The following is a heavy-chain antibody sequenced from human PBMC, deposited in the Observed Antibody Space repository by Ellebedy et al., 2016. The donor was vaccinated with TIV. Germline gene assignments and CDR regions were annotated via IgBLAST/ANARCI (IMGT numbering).Heavy chain of an antibody. V-gene: IGHV3-23*01. CDR1: GFTFSSYA. D-gene: IGHD6-6*01. CDR2: ISGSGGST. J-gene: IGHJ6*03. Sequence: GGSLRLSXAASGFTFSSYAMSWVRQAPGKGLEWVSAISGSGGSTYYADSVKGRFTISRDNSKNTLYLQMNSLRAEDTAVYYCAKARGAARQYYYYYYYMDVWGKGTTVTVSS. CDR3: AKARGAARQYYYYYYYMDV.